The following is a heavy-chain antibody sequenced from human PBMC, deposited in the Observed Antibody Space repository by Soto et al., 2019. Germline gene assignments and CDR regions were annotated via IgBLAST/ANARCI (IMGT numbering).Heavy chain of an antibody. CDR1: GFSLSTTGVG. J-gene: IGHJ4*02. Sequence: QITLKESGPTLVKPTQTLTLTCSFSGFSLSTTGVGVGWIRQSPGKALEWLAIIYWDNDKRYRPSLKSRVTITKDTSKNQVVLTVTIMDPVDTGTYYCARSLWFGELHWGQGALVTVSS. V-gene: IGHV2-5*02. D-gene: IGHD3-10*01. CDR3: ARSLWFGELH. CDR2: IYWDNDK.